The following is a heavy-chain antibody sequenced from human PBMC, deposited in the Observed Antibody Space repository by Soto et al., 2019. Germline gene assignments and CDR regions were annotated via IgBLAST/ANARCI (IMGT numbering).Heavy chain of an antibody. Sequence: PSETLSLTCTVSGGSISSGGYYWYWIRQPPGKGLEWIGYIYYSGSTNYNPSLKSRVTISVDTSKEQFSLKLSSVTAADTAVYYCARDRRGFGETDYWGQGTLVTV. CDR2: IYYSGST. D-gene: IGHD3-10*01. CDR3: ARDRRGFGETDY. J-gene: IGHJ4*02. V-gene: IGHV4-61*08. CDR1: GGSISSGGYY.